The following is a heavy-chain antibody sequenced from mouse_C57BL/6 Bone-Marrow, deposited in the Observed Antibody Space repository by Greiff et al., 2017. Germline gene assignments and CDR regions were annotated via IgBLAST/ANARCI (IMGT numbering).Heavy chain of an antibody. CDR1: GYAFTNYL. CDR3: ASPSYYSCNPYWYFDV. J-gene: IGHJ1*03. D-gene: IGHD2-12*01. V-gene: IGHV1-54*01. CDR2: INPGSGGT. Sequence: QVQLKESGAELVRPGTSVKVSCKASGYAFTNYLIEWVKQRPGQGLEWIGVINPGSGGTNYNEKFKGKATLTADKSSSTAYMQLSSLTSEDSAVYFCASPSYYSCNPYWYFDVWGTGTTVTVSS.